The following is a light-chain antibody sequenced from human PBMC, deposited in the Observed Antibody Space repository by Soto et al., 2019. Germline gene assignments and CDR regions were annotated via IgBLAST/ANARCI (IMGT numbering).Light chain of an antibody. V-gene: IGKV3-20*01. CDR1: QTIGRAY. CDR3: KQYASSPLLT. Sequence: EIVLTQSPGTLSLSPGETATLSCRASQTIGRAYLAWYQQKPGQAPRLLIFGSSSRATGIPDRFSGRGSGAAFPLTISSLEHEDFAVFYCKQYASSPLLTFGGGTKVEIK. J-gene: IGKJ4*01. CDR2: GSS.